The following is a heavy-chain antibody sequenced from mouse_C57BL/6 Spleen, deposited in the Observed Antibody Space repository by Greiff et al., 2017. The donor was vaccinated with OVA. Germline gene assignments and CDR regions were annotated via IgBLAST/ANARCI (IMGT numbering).Heavy chain of an antibody. CDR2: IYPGSGST. J-gene: IGHJ2*01. V-gene: IGHV1-55*01. D-gene: IGHD1-1*01. Sequence: QVQLQQPGAELVKPGASVKMSCKASGYTFTSYWITWVKQRPGQGLEWIGDIYPGSGSTNYNQKFKGKATLTVDQSSSTAYMQLNSLTSEDSAVYYCARSRVTTVVYFDYWGQGTTLTVSS. CDR1: GYTFTSYW. CDR3: ARSRVTTVVYFDY.